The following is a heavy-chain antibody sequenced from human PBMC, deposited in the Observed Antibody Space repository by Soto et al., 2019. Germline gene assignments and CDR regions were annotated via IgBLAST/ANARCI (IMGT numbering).Heavy chain of an antibody. Sequence: QLQLHQSGAGLLKPSETLSLTCDVSGGSFTGYYGSWIRQPPGKGLEWIGEINHSGFTNYNPSLTGRVTISLDTSKSQFSLKLKSLTAADTAFYFCARGHGRFAHWGQGTLVTVSS. CDR2: INHSGFT. CDR1: GGSFTGYY. J-gene: IGHJ4*02. V-gene: IGHV4-34*01. CDR3: ARGHGRFAH.